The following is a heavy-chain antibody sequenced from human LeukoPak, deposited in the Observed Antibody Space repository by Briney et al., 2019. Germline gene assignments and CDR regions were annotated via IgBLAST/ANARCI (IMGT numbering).Heavy chain of an antibody. V-gene: IGHV4-4*07. D-gene: IGHD2-2*02. J-gene: IGHJ6*03. Sequence: SETLSLTCTVSGGSISSYYWSWIRQLAGKGLEWIGRIYTSGSTNYNPSLKSRVTMSVDTSKNQFSLKLSSVTAADTAVYYCARTLGYCSSTSCYKGGDYYYYMDVWGKGTTVTVSS. CDR1: GGSISSYY. CDR3: ARTLGYCSSTSCYKGGDYYYYMDV. CDR2: IYTSGST.